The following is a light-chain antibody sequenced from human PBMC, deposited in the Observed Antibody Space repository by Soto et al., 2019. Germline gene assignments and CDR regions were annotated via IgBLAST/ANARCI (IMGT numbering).Light chain of an antibody. CDR1: QSVTINY. J-gene: IGKJ2*01. Sequence: EIVLTQSPGTLSLSPGERATLSCRASQSVTINYLAWYQHKPGQAPRLLIYGASSRATGSPDRFSGSGSGTDFTLTISRLEPEDFAVYYCQQYGSSQYTFGQGTRLEIK. CDR2: GAS. CDR3: QQYGSSQYT. V-gene: IGKV3-20*01.